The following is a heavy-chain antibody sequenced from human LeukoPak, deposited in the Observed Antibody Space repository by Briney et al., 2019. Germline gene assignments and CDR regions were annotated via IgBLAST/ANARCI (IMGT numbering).Heavy chain of an antibody. Sequence: PSETLSPTCTVSGGSISSSSCYWGWIRQPPGKGLEWIGSIYYSGSTYYNPSLKSRVTISVDTSKNQFSLKLSSVTAADTAVYYCASRYDFWSGYYPFDYWGQGTLVTVSS. V-gene: IGHV4-39*01. J-gene: IGHJ4*02. CDR1: GGSISSSSCY. CDR2: IYYSGST. D-gene: IGHD3-3*01. CDR3: ASRYDFWSGYYPFDY.